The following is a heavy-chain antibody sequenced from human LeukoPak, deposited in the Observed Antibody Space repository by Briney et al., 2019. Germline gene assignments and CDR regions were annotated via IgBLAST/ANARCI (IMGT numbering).Heavy chain of an antibody. CDR2: IYYSGNT. J-gene: IGHJ3*02. D-gene: IGHD3-16*01. CDR3: ARVGDGTFDI. V-gene: IGHV4-59*01. Sequence: SETLSLTCTVSGGSISSYYWSWIRQPPGKGLEWIGYIYYSGNTNSNPSLKSRITMSIDTSKNHFSLRLSSVTAADTAVYYCARVGDGTFDIWGRGTMVIVSP. CDR1: GGSISSYY.